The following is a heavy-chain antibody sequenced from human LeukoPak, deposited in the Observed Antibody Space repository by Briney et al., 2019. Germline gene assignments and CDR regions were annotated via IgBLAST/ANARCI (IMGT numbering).Heavy chain of an antibody. CDR2: ISSSGSTI. CDR3: ATLDCSGGSCYREVDY. J-gene: IGHJ4*02. D-gene: IGHD2-15*01. CDR1: GFTFSSYE. Sequence: PGGSLRLSCAASGFTFSSYEMNWVRQAPGKGLEWVSYISSSGSTIYYSDSVKGRFTISRDNAKNSLYLQMNSLRAEDTAVYYCATLDCSGGSCYREVDYWGQGTLVTVSS. V-gene: IGHV3-48*03.